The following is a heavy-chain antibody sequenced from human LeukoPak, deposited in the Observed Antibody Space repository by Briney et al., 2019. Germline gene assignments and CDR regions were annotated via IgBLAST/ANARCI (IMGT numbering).Heavy chain of an antibody. D-gene: IGHD6-13*01. V-gene: IGHV1-8*01. J-gene: IGHJ6*03. CDR3: ARNAPRYSSSWYLSPSHYYYYMDV. CDR1: GYTFTSYD. Sequence: ASVKVSCKASGYTFTSYDINWVRQATGQGLEWMGWMNPNSGDTGYAQKFQGRVTITRNTSIGTAYMELSSLRSEDTAVYYCARNAPRYSSSWYLSPSHYYYYMDVWGKGTTVTVSS. CDR2: MNPNSGDT.